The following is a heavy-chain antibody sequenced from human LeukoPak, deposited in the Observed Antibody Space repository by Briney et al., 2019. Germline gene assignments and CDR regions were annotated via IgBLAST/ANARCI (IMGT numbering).Heavy chain of an antibody. CDR3: ASPSTRGYAYGRSDFDS. CDR1: GYSINSVYY. Sequence: SETQSLTCTVSGYSINSVYYWGWTRQPPETGLEWIGFFHHSGTTYYYSSLKSRVTISMDTSRNQFSLKLTTGTAADTALYYCASPSTRGYAYGRSDFDSRGQGNLVPVSA. CDR2: FHHSGTT. D-gene: IGHD5-18*01. J-gene: IGHJ4*02. V-gene: IGHV4-38-2*02.